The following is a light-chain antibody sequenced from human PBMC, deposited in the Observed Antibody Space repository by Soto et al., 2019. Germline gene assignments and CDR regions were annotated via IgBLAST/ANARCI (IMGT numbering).Light chain of an antibody. CDR2: DNN. V-gene: IGLV1-51*01. J-gene: IGLJ3*02. CDR3: QLWDSSGDRGV. Sequence: QSVLTQPPSVSAAPGQKVTISCSGSSSNIGNNYVSWYQQLPGTAPKLLIYDNNKRPSGIPDRFSGSKSGTSGTLDITGLQTGDEADYYCQLWDSSGDRGVFGGGTKLTVL. CDR1: SSNIGNNY.